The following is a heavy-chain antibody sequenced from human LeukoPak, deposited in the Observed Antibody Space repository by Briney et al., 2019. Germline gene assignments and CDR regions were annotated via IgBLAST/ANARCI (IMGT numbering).Heavy chain of an antibody. V-gene: IGHV4-34*01. Sequence: SETPSLTCAVYGGSFSGYYWSWIRQPPGKGLEWIGEINHSGSTNYNPSLKSRVTISVDTSKNQFSLKLSSVTAADTAVYYCARGWPSLSMSAFDIWGQGTMVTVSS. CDR2: INHSGST. CDR1: GGSFSGYY. J-gene: IGHJ3*02. CDR3: ARGWPSLSMSAFDI.